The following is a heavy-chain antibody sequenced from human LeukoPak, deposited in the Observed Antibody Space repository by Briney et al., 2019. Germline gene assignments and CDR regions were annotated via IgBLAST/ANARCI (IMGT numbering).Heavy chain of an antibody. Sequence: ASVKVSCKASGYTFTGYYMHWVRQAPGQGLEWMGRINPNSGGTNYAQKFQGRVTMTRDTSISTAYMELSRLRSDDTAVYYCARDPPDYYDSSGSLDYWGQGTLVTVSS. J-gene: IGHJ4*02. CDR3: ARDPPDYYDSSGSLDY. D-gene: IGHD3-22*01. CDR2: INPNSGGT. CDR1: GYTFTGYY. V-gene: IGHV1-2*06.